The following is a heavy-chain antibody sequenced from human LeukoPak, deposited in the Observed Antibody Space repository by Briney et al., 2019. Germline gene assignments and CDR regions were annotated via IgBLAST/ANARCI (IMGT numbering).Heavy chain of an antibody. Sequence: GGSLRLSCAASGFTFSDYGMNWVRQAPGKGLERVSYISSSSTTIHDADSVKGRFTISRDNAKNSLYLQMNSLRDEDTAVYYCARVWGVGDYWGQGTLVTVSS. CDR3: ARVWGVGDY. CDR2: ISSSSTTI. V-gene: IGHV3-48*02. J-gene: IGHJ4*02. CDR1: GFTFSDYG. D-gene: IGHD3-10*01.